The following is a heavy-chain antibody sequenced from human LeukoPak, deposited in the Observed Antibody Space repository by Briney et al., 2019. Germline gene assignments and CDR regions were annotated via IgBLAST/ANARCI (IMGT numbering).Heavy chain of an antibody. V-gene: IGHV3-11*06. CDR1: GFNFGDYY. J-gene: IGHJ4*02. D-gene: IGHD1-26*01. CDR2: ISSSSSYT. Sequence: PGGSLRLSCAASGFNFGDYYMGWIRQAPGKGLEWVSHISSSSSYTKYADSVKGRFTISRDNARNSLYLQMNSLTAEDTAVYYCARGGYSGTYFFDFWGQGTPVSVSS. CDR3: ARGGYSGTYFFDF.